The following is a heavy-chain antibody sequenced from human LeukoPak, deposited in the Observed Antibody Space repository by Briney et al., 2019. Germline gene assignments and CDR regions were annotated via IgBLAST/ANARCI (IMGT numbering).Heavy chain of an antibody. CDR1: GFTFSSNW. CDR2: IKQDGSER. Sequence: PGGSLRLSCAVSGFTFSSNWMSWVRQAPGKGLEWVAHIKQDGSERYYVDSVKGRYTISRDNAQNSLYLQMNNLRVEDTAVYYCARYGGNWDLDSWGQGTLVTVSS. D-gene: IGHD7-27*01. J-gene: IGHJ4*02. CDR3: ARYGGNWDLDS. V-gene: IGHV3-7*01.